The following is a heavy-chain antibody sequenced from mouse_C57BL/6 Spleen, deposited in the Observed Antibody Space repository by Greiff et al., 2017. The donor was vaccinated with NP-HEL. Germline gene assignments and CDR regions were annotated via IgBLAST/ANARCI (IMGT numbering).Heavy chain of an antibody. J-gene: IGHJ2*01. CDR3: ARSLPYCDY. Sequence: QVQLQQSGAELVMPGASVKLSCKASGYTFTSYWMHWVKQRPGQGLEWIGEIDPSDSYTNYNQKFKGKSTLTVDKSSSTAYMQLSSLTSEDSAVYYCARSLPYCDYWGQGTTLTVSS. CDR1: GYTFTSYW. D-gene: IGHD2-10*01. V-gene: IGHV1-69*01. CDR2: IDPSDSYT.